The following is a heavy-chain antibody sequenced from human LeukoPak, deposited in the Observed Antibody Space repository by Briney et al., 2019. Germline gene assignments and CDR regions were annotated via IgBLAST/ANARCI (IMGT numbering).Heavy chain of an antibody. Sequence: ASVKVSCKASGYTFTSYGISWVRQAPGQGLEWMGWISAYNGNTNYAQKLQGRVTMTTDTSTSTAYMELRSLRSDDTAVYYCARVRVTLEWLLEGYYMDVWGKGTTVTVSS. CDR2: ISAYNGNT. CDR3: ARVRVTLEWLLEGYYMDV. D-gene: IGHD3-3*01. CDR1: GYTFTSYG. J-gene: IGHJ6*03. V-gene: IGHV1-18*01.